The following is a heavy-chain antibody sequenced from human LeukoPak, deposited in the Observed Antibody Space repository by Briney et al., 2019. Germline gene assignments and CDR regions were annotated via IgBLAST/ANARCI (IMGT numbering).Heavy chain of an antibody. V-gene: IGHV3-7*01. J-gene: IGHJ3*02. CDR3: ARGWDGIVVVPAAIGDAFDI. D-gene: IGHD2-2*01. Sequence: QSGGSLRLSCAASGFTFSSYWMSWVRQAPGKGLEWVANIKQDGSEKYYVDSVKGRFTISRDNAKNSLYLQMNSLRAEDTAVYYCARGWDGIVVVPAAIGDAFDIWGQGTMVTVSS. CDR2: IKQDGSEK. CDR1: GFTFSSYW.